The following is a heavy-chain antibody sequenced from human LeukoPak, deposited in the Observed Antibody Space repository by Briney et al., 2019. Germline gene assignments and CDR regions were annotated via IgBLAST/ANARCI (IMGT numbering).Heavy chain of an antibody. Sequence: GGSLRLSCAVSGFTFSSHWMTWVRQAPGKGLEWVSSISSSSSYIYYADSVKGRFTISRDNAKNSLYLQMNSLRAEDTAVYYCARIYDSSGYYADLGYWGQGTLVTVSS. CDR2: ISSSSSYI. V-gene: IGHV3-21*01. D-gene: IGHD3-22*01. CDR3: ARIYDSSGYYADLGY. J-gene: IGHJ4*02. CDR1: GFTFSSHW.